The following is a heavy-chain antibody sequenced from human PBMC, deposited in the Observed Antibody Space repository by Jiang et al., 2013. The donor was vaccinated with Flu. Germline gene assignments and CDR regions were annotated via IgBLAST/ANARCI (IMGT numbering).Heavy chain of an antibody. CDR3: ARRVFGYSYGYPDFYYYYMDV. Sequence: GAEVKKPGESLRISCKGSGYSFTSYWISWVRQMPGKGLEWMGRIDPSDSYTNYSPSFQGHVTISADKSISTAYLQWSSLKASDTAMYYCARRVFGYSYGYPDFYYYYMDVWGKGTTVTVSS. CDR1: GYSFTSYW. D-gene: IGHD5-18*01. V-gene: IGHV5-10-1*01. J-gene: IGHJ6*03. CDR2: IDPSDSYT.